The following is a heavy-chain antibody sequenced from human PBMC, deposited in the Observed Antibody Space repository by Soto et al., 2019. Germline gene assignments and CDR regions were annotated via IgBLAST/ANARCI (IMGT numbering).Heavy chain of an antibody. D-gene: IGHD4-17*01. CDR1: GGSISSSSYY. V-gene: IGHV4-39*01. CDR2: IYYSGST. Sequence: SETLSLTCTVSGGSISSSSYYWGWIRQPPGKGLEWIGSIYYSGSTYYNPSLKSRVTISVDTSKNQFSLKLSSVTAADTAVYYCARTGGNDYGDYYYYMDVWGKGTTVTVSS. J-gene: IGHJ6*03. CDR3: ARTGGNDYGDYYYYMDV.